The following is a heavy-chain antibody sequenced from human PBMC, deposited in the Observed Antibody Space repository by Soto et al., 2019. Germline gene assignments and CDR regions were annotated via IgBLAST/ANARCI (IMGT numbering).Heavy chain of an antibody. D-gene: IGHD3-9*01. CDR2: INQDGSEK. CDR3: ARLLRYFDWSTGANFDY. CDR1: GVTFSFFW. Sequence: EVHLVESGGGLVQPGGSLRLSCAASGVTFSFFWMSWVRQAPGKGLEWVANINQDGSEKNYVDSVKGRFTISRDNGKNSLYLQMNSLRAEDTAIYYCARLLRYFDWSTGANFDYWGQGALVTVSS. V-gene: IGHV3-7*03. J-gene: IGHJ4*02.